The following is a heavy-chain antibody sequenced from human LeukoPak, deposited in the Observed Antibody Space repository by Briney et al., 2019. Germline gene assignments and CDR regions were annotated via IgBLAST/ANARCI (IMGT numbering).Heavy chain of an antibody. CDR2: IKGTGRKT. CDR1: GFNLSSYV. J-gene: IGHJ4*02. D-gene: IGHD3-22*01. Sequence: GGSLRLSCAASGFNLSSYVMTWVRRAPGKGLEWVSTIKGTGRKTFYADSVKGRFIISRDSSKNTLYLQMNNLTAEDTAVYFCAKDHDSTGYPTSDYWGQRTLVIVSS. V-gene: IGHV3-23*01. CDR3: AKDHDSTGYPTSDY.